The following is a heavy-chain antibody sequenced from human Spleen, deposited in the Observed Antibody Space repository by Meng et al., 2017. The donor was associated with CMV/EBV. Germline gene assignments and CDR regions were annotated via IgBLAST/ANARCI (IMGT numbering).Heavy chain of an antibody. CDR1: GFTFSDYY. Sequence: QVQLVESGGGLVKPGGSLRLSCAASGFTFSDYYMSWIRQAPGKGLEWVSYISSSSSYTNYADSVKGRFTISRDNAKNSLYLQVNSLRAEDMTVYYCVRGRGGPIVVVINAFDYWGQGTLVTVSS. J-gene: IGHJ4*02. CDR2: ISSSSSYT. D-gene: IGHD3-22*01. CDR3: VRGRGGPIVVVINAFDY. V-gene: IGHV3-11*05.